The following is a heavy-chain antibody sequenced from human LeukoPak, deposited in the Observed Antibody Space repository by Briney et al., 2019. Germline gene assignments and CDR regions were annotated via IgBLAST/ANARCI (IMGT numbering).Heavy chain of an antibody. D-gene: IGHD1-26*01. CDR2: ISGSGGST. V-gene: IGHV3-23*01. CDR3: AREGIVGATPGNDAFDI. J-gene: IGHJ3*02. Sequence: GGSLRLSCAASGFTFSSYAMSWVRQAPGKGLEWVSAISGSGGSTYYADSVKGRFTISRDNSKNTLYLQMNSLRAEDTAVYYCAREGIVGATPGNDAFDIWGQGTMVTVSS. CDR1: GFTFSSYA.